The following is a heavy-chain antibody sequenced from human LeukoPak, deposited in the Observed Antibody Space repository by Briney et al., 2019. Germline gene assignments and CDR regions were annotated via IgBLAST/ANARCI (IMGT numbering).Heavy chain of an antibody. CDR2: INWCGGRT. J-gene: IGHJ6*04. Sequence: GGSLRLSCAACGFTFDDYGIRWVRQAPGKGLEWVSGINWCGGRTGYADSVKGRFTISRDNAKNSLYLQMHSLRAEDTALYYCARDLASTDVWGKGTTVTVSS. CDR1: GFTFDDYG. CDR3: ARDLASTDV. V-gene: IGHV3-20*04. D-gene: IGHD3-16*01.